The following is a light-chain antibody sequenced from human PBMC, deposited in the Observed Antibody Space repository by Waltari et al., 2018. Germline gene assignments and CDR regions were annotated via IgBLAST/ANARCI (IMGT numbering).Light chain of an antibody. Sequence: DIVMTQSPDSLAVSLGERATINCKSSQSVLFTPTNKNYLAWYQQKPRQPPKLLIYWASTLESGVPDRFSGSVSGPDFTLTISSLQAEDVAVYYCQQYQSFPWTFGQGTKVEIK. CDR2: WAS. CDR1: QSVLFTPTNKNY. J-gene: IGKJ1*01. V-gene: IGKV4-1*01. CDR3: QQYQSFPWT.